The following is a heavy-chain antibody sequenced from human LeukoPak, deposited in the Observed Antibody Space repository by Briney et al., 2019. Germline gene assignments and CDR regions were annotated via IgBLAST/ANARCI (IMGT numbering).Heavy chain of an antibody. D-gene: IGHD2-15*01. Sequence: GGSLRLSCAASGFTFSSYAMPWVRQAPGKGLEWVALTSYDGSNKYYADSVKGRFTISRDNSKNTLYLQMNSLRAEDTAVYYCARAIVVVTAAPDYWGQGTLVTVSS. CDR1: GFTFSSYA. J-gene: IGHJ4*02. CDR2: TSYDGSNK. CDR3: ARAIVVVTAAPDY. V-gene: IGHV3-30-3*01.